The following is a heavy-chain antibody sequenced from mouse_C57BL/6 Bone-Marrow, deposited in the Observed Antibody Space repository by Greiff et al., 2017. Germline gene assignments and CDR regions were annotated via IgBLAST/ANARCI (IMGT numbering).Heavy chain of an antibody. CDR2: ISNGGGST. CDR3: ARHRAMDY. Sequence: EVQVVEPGGGLVQPGGSLKLSCAASGFPFSDYYMYWVRQTPEKRLDWVAYISNGGGSTYYPDTVKGRFTISRDNAKNTLYLQMSRLKSEDTAMYYCARHRAMDYWGQGTSVTVSS. J-gene: IGHJ4*01. V-gene: IGHV5-12*01. CDR1: GFPFSDYY.